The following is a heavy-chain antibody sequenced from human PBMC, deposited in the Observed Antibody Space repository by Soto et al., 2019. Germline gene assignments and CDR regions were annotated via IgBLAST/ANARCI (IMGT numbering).Heavy chain of an antibody. CDR1: EFTFNTYW. J-gene: IGHJ6*02. Sequence: EVQLVESGGGLVQPGGSLRLSCLASEFTFNTYWMNWVRQAPGRGLEWVSNIKDDGSEKNYVDSVNVRFTISRDNAKNSLYMQVNSLRGEATAVYFCVRDWGTPGRGSAVGYSDHYGMDVWGQGTTVTV. V-gene: IGHV3-7*05. CDR3: VRDWGTPGRGSAVGYSDHYGMDV. CDR2: IKDDGSEK. D-gene: IGHD6-19*01.